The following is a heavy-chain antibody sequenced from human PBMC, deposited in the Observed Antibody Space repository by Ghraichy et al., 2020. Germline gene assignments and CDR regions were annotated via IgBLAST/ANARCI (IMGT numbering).Heavy chain of an antibody. CDR2: IIHSGST. V-gene: IGHV4-34*01. CDR3: ARGRGYNPGRTFDY. D-gene: IGHD5-18*01. CDR1: GESFSGYY. J-gene: IGHJ4*02. Sequence: SQTLSLTCAVFGESFSGYYWSWIRQPPGKGLEWIGEIIHSGSTNYNPSLKSRVIISVDTSKNQFSLRLSSVTAADSAVYYCARGRGYNPGRTFDYWGQGTLVTVSS.